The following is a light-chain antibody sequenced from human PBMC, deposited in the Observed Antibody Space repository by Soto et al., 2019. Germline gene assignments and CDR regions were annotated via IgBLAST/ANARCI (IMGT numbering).Light chain of an antibody. Sequence: QSVLTQPPSASGTPGQRVTISCSGSTSNIGSNTVNWYQQLPGTAPKLLIYNNNQRPSGVPDRFSGSKSDTSASLAISGLQSEDEADYYCATWDDSLNGVVFGGGTKLTVL. V-gene: IGLV1-44*01. CDR1: TSNIGSNT. CDR2: NNN. CDR3: ATWDDSLNGVV. J-gene: IGLJ2*01.